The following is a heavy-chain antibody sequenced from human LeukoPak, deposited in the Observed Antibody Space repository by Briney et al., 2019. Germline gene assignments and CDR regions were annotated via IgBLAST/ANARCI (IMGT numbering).Heavy chain of an antibody. CDR2: INTGNGNT. Sequence: ASVKVSCKASGYTFTNYAMHWVRQAPGQRLEWMGWINTGNGNTKYSQEFQGRVTITRDTSASTAYMELSSLRSEDMAVYYCARVGGSMVRLLNAFDIWGQGTMVTVSS. J-gene: IGHJ3*02. CDR3: ARVGGSMVRLLNAFDI. V-gene: IGHV1-3*03. CDR1: GYTFTNYA. D-gene: IGHD3-10*01.